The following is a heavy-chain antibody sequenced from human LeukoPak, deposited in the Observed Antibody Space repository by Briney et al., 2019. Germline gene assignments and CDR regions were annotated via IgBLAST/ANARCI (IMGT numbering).Heavy chain of an antibody. CDR1: GYTFTTYD. J-gene: IGHJ4*02. CDR2: MSPNSGDT. Sequence: ASVKVSCKASGYTFTTYDINWVRQATGQGLEWLGWMSPNSGDTGYAQKFQGRVTMTSDSSISTAYMELSSLRSEDTAIYYCVRTPPNWGFDYWGQGTLVTVSS. CDR3: VRTPPNWGFDY. D-gene: IGHD7-27*01. V-gene: IGHV1-8*01.